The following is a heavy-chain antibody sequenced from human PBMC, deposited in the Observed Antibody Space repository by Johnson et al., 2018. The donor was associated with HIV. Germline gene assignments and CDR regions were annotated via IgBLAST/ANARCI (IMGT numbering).Heavy chain of an antibody. Sequence: VQLVESGGGLVQPGGSLRLSCAASGFTFSDYYMTWIRQAPGKGLEWVANIKQDGSEKYYVDSVKGRFTISRDNSKNSLYLQMNRLRPEDTALYYCAKEAKQHDAFDIWGQGTMVTVSS. D-gene: IGHD6-13*01. CDR2: IKQDGSEK. CDR1: GFTFSDYY. CDR3: AKEAKQHDAFDI. J-gene: IGHJ3*02. V-gene: IGHV3-7*03.